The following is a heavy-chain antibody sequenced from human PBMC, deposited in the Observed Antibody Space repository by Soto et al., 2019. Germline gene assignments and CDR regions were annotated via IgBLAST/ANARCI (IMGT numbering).Heavy chain of an antibody. CDR3: AKEAPPKAQLALAALNSFAFDD. Sequence: GGSLRLSCAASGFTVSANYMTWVRQAPGKGLEWVSVIHSDGSTYYADSVKDRFTISRHDSKNTLYLQMTSLRVEDTAVYYCAKEAPPKAQLALAALNSFAFDDWGLGTVVTVSS. D-gene: IGHD6-19*01. V-gene: IGHV3-53*01. J-gene: IGHJ4*02. CDR2: IHSDGST. CDR1: GFTVSANY.